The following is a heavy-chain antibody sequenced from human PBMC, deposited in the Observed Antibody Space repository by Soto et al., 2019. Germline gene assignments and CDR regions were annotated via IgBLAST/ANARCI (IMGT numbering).Heavy chain of an antibody. J-gene: IGHJ5*02. CDR2: IYYSGST. V-gene: IGHV4-39*01. Sequence: AETLSLTCTVSGGSISSSSYYWGWIRQPPGKGLEWIGSIYYSGSTYYNPSLKSRVTISVDTSKNQFSLKLSSVTAADTAVYYCARVSSYYYDSSGVNWFDPWGQGTLVTVSS. CDR1: GGSISSSSYY. D-gene: IGHD3-22*01. CDR3: ARVSSYYYDSSGVNWFDP.